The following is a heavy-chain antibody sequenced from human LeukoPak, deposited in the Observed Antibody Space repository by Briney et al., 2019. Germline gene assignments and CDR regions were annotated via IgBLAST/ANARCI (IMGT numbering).Heavy chain of an antibody. CDR2: INHSGST. D-gene: IGHD3-16*02. J-gene: IGHJ4*02. Sequence: SETLSLTCAVYGGSFSGYYWSWIRQPPGKGLEWIGEINHSGSTNYNPSLKSRVTISVDTSKNQFSLKLSSVTATDTAVYYCARGGVITFGGVIVRFDYWGQGTLVTVSS. CDR3: ARGGVITFGGVIVRFDY. CDR1: GGSFSGYY. V-gene: IGHV4-34*01.